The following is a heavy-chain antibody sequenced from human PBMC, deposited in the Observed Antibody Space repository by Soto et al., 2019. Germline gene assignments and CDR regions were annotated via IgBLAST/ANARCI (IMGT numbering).Heavy chain of an antibody. CDR2: IIPIFGTA. J-gene: IGHJ4*02. CDR3: ASRKSHLYFDY. V-gene: IGHV1-69*13. Sequence: GASVKVSCKASGGTFSSYAISWVRQAPGQGLEWMGGIIPIFGTANYAQKFQGRVTITADESTSTAYMELSSLRSEDTAVYYCASRKSHLYFDYWGQGTLVTSPQ. CDR1: GGTFSSYA.